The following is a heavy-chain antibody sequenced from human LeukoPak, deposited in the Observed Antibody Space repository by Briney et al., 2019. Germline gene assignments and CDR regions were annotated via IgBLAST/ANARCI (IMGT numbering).Heavy chain of an antibody. CDR3: ARERHDYGDFDY. CDR2: IILIFDTA. D-gene: IGHD4-17*01. Sequence: GASVKVSCKASGGTFSSYAISWVRQAPGQGLEWMGGIILIFDTANYAQKFKGRLTITADKSTSTAYMELSSLRSEDTAVYHCARERHDYGDFDYWGQGTLVTVSS. J-gene: IGHJ4*02. CDR1: GGTFSSYA. V-gene: IGHV1-69*06.